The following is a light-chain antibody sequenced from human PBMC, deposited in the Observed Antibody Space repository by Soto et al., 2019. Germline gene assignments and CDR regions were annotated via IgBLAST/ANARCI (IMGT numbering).Light chain of an antibody. CDR1: SSNIRRNS. CDR3: AAWDDSLNGWV. Sequence: QSVLTQPPSASGTPGQRVTISCSGSSSNIRRNSVTWYQQLPGTAPKLLIYTDYQRPSGVPDRFSGSKSGTSASLAISGLQSEDEADYYCAAWDDSLNGWVFGGGTKVTV. CDR2: TDY. J-gene: IGLJ3*02. V-gene: IGLV1-44*01.